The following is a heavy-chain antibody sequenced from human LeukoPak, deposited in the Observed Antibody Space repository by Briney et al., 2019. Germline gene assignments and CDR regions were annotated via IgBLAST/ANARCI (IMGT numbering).Heavy chain of an antibody. J-gene: IGHJ4*02. Sequence: ASVKVSCKASGYTFTSYGISWVRQAPGQGLEWMGWISAYNGNTNYAQKLQGRVTVTTDTSTSPAYMELRSLRSDDTAVYYCARDIVVVPAAISLDYWGQGTLVTVSS. CDR1: GYTFTSYG. CDR2: ISAYNGNT. CDR3: ARDIVVVPAAISLDY. V-gene: IGHV1-18*01. D-gene: IGHD2-2*02.